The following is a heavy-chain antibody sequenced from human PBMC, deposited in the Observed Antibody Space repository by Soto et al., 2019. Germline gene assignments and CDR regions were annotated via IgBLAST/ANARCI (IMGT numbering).Heavy chain of an antibody. CDR1: GDSISSGYY. J-gene: IGHJ6*02. D-gene: IGHD2-15*01. V-gene: IGHV4-38-2*01. Sequence: PSETLSLTCAVSGDSISSGYYWAWIRQPPGKGLEWIGSIYHSGNTNYNPSLKSRVTISVDTSKNQFSLKLSSVTAADTAVYYCARWGVVVVAATQYYYGMDVWGQGTTVTVSS. CDR2: IYHSGNT. CDR3: ARWGVVVVAATQYYYGMDV.